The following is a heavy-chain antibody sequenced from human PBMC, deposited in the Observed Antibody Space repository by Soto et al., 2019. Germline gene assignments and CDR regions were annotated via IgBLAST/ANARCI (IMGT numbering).Heavy chain of an antibody. CDR1: GYTFTSYY. J-gene: IGHJ6*02. D-gene: IGHD3-16*01. CDR2: INPSGGST. CDR3: ARGGGADYKYYYYGMDV. Sequence: QVQLVQSGAEVKKPGASVKVSCKASGYTFTSYYMHWVRQAPGQGLEWMGIINPSGGSTSYAQKFQGSVTMTRDTSTSTVYRELSSLRSEDTAVYYCARGGGADYKYYYYGMDVWGQGTTVTVSS. V-gene: IGHV1-46*01.